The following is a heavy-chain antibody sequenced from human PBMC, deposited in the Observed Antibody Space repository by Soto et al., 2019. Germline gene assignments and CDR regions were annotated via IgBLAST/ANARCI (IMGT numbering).Heavy chain of an antibody. V-gene: IGHV4-39*01. CDR2: IYYSGTT. J-gene: IGHJ5*02. D-gene: IGHD1-26*01. Sequence: QLRLQESGPGLVKPSDTLALTCSVSGGSIRSHGYYWAWIRQPPGKGLEWIGSIYYSGTTYYNPSLKRRVPLSIDSSKNQFSLKVKSVTAADTAVYYCARPVYSGNFFANAARFDPWGQGTLVTVSS. CDR1: GGSIRSHGYY. CDR3: ARPVYSGNFFANAARFDP.